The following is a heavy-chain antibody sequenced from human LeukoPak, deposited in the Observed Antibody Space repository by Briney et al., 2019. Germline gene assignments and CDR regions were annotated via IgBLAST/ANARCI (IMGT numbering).Heavy chain of an antibody. J-gene: IGHJ5*02. V-gene: IGHV4-4*02. CDR1: GGSISSNNW. Sequence: PSETLSLTCAVSGGSISSNNWWSWVRQPPGKGLEWIGEINHSGSTNYNPSLKSRVTISVDTSKNQFSLKLSSVTAADTAVYYCARLEDIVVVVAATRYNWFDPWGQGTLVTVSS. D-gene: IGHD2-15*01. CDR3: ARLEDIVVVVAATRYNWFDP. CDR2: INHSGST.